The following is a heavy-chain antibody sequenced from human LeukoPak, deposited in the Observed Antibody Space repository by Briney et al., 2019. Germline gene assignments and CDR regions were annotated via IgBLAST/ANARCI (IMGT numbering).Heavy chain of an antibody. J-gene: IGHJ3*02. D-gene: IGHD1-26*01. V-gene: IGHV3-23*01. CDR1: GFTFSSYA. CDR3: ARDGRYYYAFDI. CDR2: ISGSGGST. Sequence: GGSLRLSCAASGFTFSSYAMSWVRQAPGKGLEWVSAISGSGGSTYYADSVKGRFTISRDNSKNTLYLQMNSLRAEDTAVYYCARDGRYYYAFDIWGQGTMVTVSS.